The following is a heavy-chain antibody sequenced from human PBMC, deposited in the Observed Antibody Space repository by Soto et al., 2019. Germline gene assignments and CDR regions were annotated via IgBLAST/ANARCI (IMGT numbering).Heavy chain of an antibody. CDR2: ISPYTGNT. J-gene: IGHJ4*02. Sequence: QVLLVQSGSEVKKPGASMKVSCQTSGYTFSDFALTWVRQVPDKGLEWLGWISPYTGNTNYAQRVHDTVALTTDTSTWTAYLELRSLTSDHTAVYYCARLGWELLSGRRYFDYWGQGTLVTVSS. CDR3: ARLGWELLSGRRYFDY. D-gene: IGHD1-26*01. CDR1: GYTFSDFA. V-gene: IGHV1-18*04.